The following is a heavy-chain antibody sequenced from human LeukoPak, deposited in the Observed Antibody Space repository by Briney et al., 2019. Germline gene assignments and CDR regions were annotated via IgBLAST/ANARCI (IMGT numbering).Heavy chain of an antibody. V-gene: IGHV3-30*02. Sequence: QPGGSLRLSCAASGFTFSSYGMHWVRQAPGKGLEWVAFIRYDGSNKYYADSVKGRFTISRDNSKNTLYLQMNSLRAEDTAVYYCAKGWGYCSGGSCYRRTDDAFDIWGQGTMVTVSS. J-gene: IGHJ3*02. D-gene: IGHD2-15*01. CDR1: GFTFSSYG. CDR3: AKGWGYCSGGSCYRRTDDAFDI. CDR2: IRYDGSNK.